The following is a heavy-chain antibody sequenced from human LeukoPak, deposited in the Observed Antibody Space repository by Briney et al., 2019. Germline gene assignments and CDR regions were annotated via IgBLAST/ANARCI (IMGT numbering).Heavy chain of an antibody. CDR1: GFTFSSYS. V-gene: IGHV3-21*04. Sequence: GGSLRLYCAASGFTFSSYSMNWVRQAPGKGLEWVSSISSSSSYIYYADSVKGRFTISRDNAKNSLYLQMNSLRAEDTAVYYCAKNPLNYYGSGSPSAFDYWGQGTLVTVSS. D-gene: IGHD3-10*01. CDR2: ISSSSSYI. CDR3: AKNPLNYYGSGSPSAFDY. J-gene: IGHJ4*02.